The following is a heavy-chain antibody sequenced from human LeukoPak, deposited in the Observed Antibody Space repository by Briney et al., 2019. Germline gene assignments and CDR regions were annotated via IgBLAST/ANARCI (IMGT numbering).Heavy chain of an antibody. Sequence: ASVKVSCKASGYIFTSYGISWVRQAPGQGLEWMGWISVYNGNTNYAQKLQDRVTMTTDTSTRIVYMELRSLRSDDTAVYYCARGGGGDWFDPWGQGTLVTVSS. V-gene: IGHV1-18*01. D-gene: IGHD3-16*01. CDR3: ARGGGGDWFDP. J-gene: IGHJ5*02. CDR1: GYIFTSYG. CDR2: ISVYNGNT.